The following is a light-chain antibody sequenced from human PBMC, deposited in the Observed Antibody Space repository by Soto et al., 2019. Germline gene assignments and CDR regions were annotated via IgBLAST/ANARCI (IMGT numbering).Light chain of an antibody. Sequence: EIVMTQSPATLSVSRGERATLSCRASESISRNLAWYQLKPGQAPRLLIYGASTRATGIPARFSGSGSGTEFTLTISSLQSEDFAVYYCQQYNNWRPRLTFGGGTKVDIK. CDR2: GAS. CDR3: QQYNNWRPRLT. CDR1: ESISRN. V-gene: IGKV3-15*01. J-gene: IGKJ4*01.